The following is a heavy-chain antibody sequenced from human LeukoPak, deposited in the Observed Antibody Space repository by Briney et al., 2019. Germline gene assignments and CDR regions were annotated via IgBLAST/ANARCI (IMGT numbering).Heavy chain of an antibody. V-gene: IGHV4-34*01. D-gene: IGHD2-21*02. CDR3: ARGLAYCGGDCYNDAFDI. CDR2: INHSGST. Sequence: SETLSLTCAVYGGSFSGYYWSWIRQPPGKGLEWIGEINHSGSTNYNPSLKSRVTISVDTSKNQFSLKPSSVTAADTAVYYCARGLAYCGGDCYNDAFDIWGQGTMVTVSS. J-gene: IGHJ3*02. CDR1: GGSFSGYY.